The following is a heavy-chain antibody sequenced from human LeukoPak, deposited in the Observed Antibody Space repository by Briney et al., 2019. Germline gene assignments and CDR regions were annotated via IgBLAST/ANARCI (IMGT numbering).Heavy chain of an antibody. J-gene: IGHJ4*02. CDR3: ARDSRQQLFDY. CDR1: GFTFSSYS. D-gene: IGHD4-11*01. V-gene: IGHV3-48*01. Sequence: PGGSLRLSCAASGFTFSSYSMNWVRQAPGKGLEWVSYINSISNTIYYADSVKGRFTISRDNAKNSLYLQMNGLRAEDTAVYYCARDSRQQLFDYWGQGTLVTVSS. CDR2: INSISNTI.